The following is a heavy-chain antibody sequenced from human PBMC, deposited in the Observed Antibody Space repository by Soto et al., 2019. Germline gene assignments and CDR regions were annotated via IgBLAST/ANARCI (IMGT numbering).Heavy chain of an antibody. J-gene: IGHJ4*02. Sequence: SETLSLTCTVSGGSISSYYWSWIRQPVGKGLEWIGRIYTSGSTNYNPSLKSRVTMSVDTSISTVYMELSGLRPDDTAVYYCARRKERSGPHYFDYWGQVSQVTVAS. CDR3: ARRKERSGPHYFDY. CDR1: GGSISSYY. V-gene: IGHV4-4*07. CDR2: IYTSGST. D-gene: IGHD6-25*01.